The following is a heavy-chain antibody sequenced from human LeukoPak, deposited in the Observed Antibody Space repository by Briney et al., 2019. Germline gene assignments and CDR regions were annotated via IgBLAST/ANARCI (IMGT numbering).Heavy chain of an antibody. CDR2: LYSGGAT. Sequence: GGSLRLSCAASGFTFSSYAMSWVRQAPGKGLEWVSVLYSGGATYYADSVKGRFTISRDDSKNTLFLQMNSLRAEDTAIYYCARDFNLLGLAVDWGQGTLATVSS. CDR1: GFTFSSYA. CDR3: ARDFNLLGLAVD. D-gene: IGHD2-15*01. V-gene: IGHV3-23*03. J-gene: IGHJ4*02.